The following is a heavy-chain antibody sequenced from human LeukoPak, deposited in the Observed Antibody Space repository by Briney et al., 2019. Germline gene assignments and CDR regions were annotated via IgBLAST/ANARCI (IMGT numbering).Heavy chain of an antibody. V-gene: IGHV3-30-3*01. J-gene: IGHJ3*02. D-gene: IGHD5-12*01. CDR1: GFTFSSYA. CDR2: ISYDGSNK. CDR3: AGRDGYNFYLAFDI. Sequence: GGSLRFSCAASGFTFSSYAMHWVRQAPGKGLEWVAVISYDGSNKYYADSVKGRFTISRDNSKNTLYLQMNSLRAEDTAVYYCAGRDGYNFYLAFDIWGQGTMVTVSS.